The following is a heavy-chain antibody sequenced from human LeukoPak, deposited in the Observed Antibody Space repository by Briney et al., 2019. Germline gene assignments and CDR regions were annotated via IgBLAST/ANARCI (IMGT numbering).Heavy chain of an antibody. V-gene: IGHV3-33*01. Sequence: GGSLRLSCAASGFTFSSYGMHWVRQAPGKGLEWVAVIRYDGSKEYYADSVKGRFTISRDNSKNTLYVQMNSLRAEDTAVYYCARENVGYFDYWGQGTLVTVSS. D-gene: IGHD1-26*01. CDR2: IRYDGSKE. J-gene: IGHJ4*02. CDR1: GFTFSSYG. CDR3: ARENVGYFDY.